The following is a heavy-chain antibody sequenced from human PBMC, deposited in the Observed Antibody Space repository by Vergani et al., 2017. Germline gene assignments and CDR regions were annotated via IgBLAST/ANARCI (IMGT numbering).Heavy chain of an antibody. CDR2: VLFDGSNE. J-gene: IGHJ4*02. D-gene: IGHD2-15*01. CDR3: ARDLAYCHEGSCAL. Sequence: QEQLLQSGGGVVQPGGSLRLSCIGSGYTFGHFNMHWVRQAPGKGLEWVAYVLFDGSNEYYADSVKGRFIVSRDNSNDALYLQMNSLRTDDTAVYYCARDLAYCHEGSCALWGQGSVVTVSS. CDR1: GYTFGHFN. V-gene: IGHV3-30*02.